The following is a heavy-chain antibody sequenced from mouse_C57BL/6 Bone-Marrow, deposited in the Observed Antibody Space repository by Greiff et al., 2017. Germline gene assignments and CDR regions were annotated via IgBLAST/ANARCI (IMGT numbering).Heavy chain of an antibody. D-gene: IGHD1-1*01. Sequence: EVMLVESGGGLVQPGGSLTLSCAASGFTFSDYYMYWVRQTPEKRLEWVAYISNGGGSNYYPDTVKGRFTISRDNAKNTLYLQMSRLKSEDSAMYYWARRFDYYDVAWFAYWGQGTLVTVSA. CDR3: ARRFDYYDVAWFAY. V-gene: IGHV5-12*01. CDR2: ISNGGGSN. CDR1: GFTFSDYY. J-gene: IGHJ3*01.